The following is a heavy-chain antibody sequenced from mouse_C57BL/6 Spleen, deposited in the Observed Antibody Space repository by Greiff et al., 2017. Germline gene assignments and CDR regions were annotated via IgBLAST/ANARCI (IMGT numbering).Heavy chain of an antibody. CDR2: ISYSGST. D-gene: IGHD2-3*01. CDR3: ASAPFYDGYSFAY. J-gene: IGHJ3*01. V-gene: IGHV3-1*01. Sequence: EVQLQESGPGMVKPSQSLSLTCTVTGYSITSGYDWHWIRHFPGNKLEWMGYISYSGSTNYNPSLKSRISITHDTSKNHFFLKLNSVTTEDTATYYCASAPFYDGYSFAYWGQGTLVTVSA. CDR1: GYSITSGYD.